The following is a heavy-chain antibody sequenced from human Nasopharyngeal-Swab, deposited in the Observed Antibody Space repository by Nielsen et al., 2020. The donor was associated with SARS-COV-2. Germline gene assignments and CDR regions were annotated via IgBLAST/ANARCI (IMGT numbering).Heavy chain of an antibody. Sequence: SETLSLTCTVSGGSITSSRHRWGWIRQPPGKGLQRLGQILVNRYTEYHPSVRGRVTVYADTSENYFTLRLSSVTAADTAVYYCARLDPFGSEDKWGQGTLVTVSS. CDR3: ARLDPFGSEDK. J-gene: IGHJ4*02. V-gene: IGHV4-39*02. CDR2: ILVNRYT. CDR1: GGSITSSRHR. D-gene: IGHD3-3*01.